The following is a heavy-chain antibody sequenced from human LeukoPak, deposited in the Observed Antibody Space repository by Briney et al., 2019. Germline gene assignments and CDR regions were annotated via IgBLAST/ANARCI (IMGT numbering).Heavy chain of an antibody. Sequence: GGSLRLSCAASGCTFSSYSMNWVRQAPGKGLEWVSSISSSSSYIYYADSVNGRFTISRDNAQNSLYLQMNSLRAEDKAAYYCAAGYCSGGSCYQDFDYWGQGTLVTVSS. D-gene: IGHD2-15*01. CDR3: AAGYCSGGSCYQDFDY. V-gene: IGHV3-21*01. CDR2: ISSSSSYI. CDR1: GCTFSSYS. J-gene: IGHJ4*02.